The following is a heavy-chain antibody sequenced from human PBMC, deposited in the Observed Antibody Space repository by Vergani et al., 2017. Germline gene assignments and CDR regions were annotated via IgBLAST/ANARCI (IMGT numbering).Heavy chain of an antibody. V-gene: IGHV4-61*02. Sequence: QVQLQESGPGLVKPSQTLSLTCTVSGGSISSGSYYWSWIRQPAGKGLEWIGRIYTSGSTNYNPSLKSRVTISVDTSKNQFSLKLSSVTAADTAVYYCATQPTGFGDPRGYFDYWGQGTLVTVSS. D-gene: IGHD3-10*01. CDR2: IYTSGST. J-gene: IGHJ4*02. CDR1: GGSISSGSYY. CDR3: ATQPTGFGDPRGYFDY.